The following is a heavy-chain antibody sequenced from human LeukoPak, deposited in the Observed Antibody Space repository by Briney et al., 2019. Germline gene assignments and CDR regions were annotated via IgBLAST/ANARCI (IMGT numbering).Heavy chain of an antibody. V-gene: IGHV1-69*04. CDR3: ARDLTIRSGSYYFDY. D-gene: IGHD1-26*01. CDR2: IIPILGIA. CDR1: GGTFSSYA. J-gene: IGHJ4*02. Sequence: ASVKVSCKASGGTFSSYAISWVRQAPGQGLKWMGRIIPILGIANYAQKFQGRVTITADKSTSTAYMELSSLRSEDTAVYYCARDLTIRSGSYYFDYWGQGTLVTVSS.